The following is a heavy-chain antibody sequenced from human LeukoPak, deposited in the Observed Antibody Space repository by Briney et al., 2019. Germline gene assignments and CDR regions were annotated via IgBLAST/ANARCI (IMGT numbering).Heavy chain of an antibody. V-gene: IGHV1-24*01. CDR2: FDPEDGET. CDR3: ATVYPLSVTTSFGFDY. CDR1: GYTLTELS. J-gene: IGHJ4*02. Sequence: ASVKVSCKVSGYTLTELSMHWVRQAPGKGLEWMGGFDPEDGETIYAQKFQGRVTMTEDTSTDTAYMELSSLRSEDTAVYYCATVYPLSVTTSFGFDYWGQGTLVTVSS. D-gene: IGHD4-11*01.